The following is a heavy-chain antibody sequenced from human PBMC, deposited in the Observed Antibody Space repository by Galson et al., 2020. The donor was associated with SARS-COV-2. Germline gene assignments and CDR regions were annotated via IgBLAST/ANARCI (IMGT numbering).Heavy chain of an antibody. Sequence: SETLSPTCNVPGGSVSSAYYYWSWIRQPPGKGLEWIGYIYYSGRTKYNASLKSRVSISVATSKNQFSLKLNSVTAADTAVYYCARAVAGTRVALRVPFDHWGQGTLGTVSS. CDR1: GGSVSSAYYY. CDR3: ARAVAGTRVALRVPFDH. J-gene: IGHJ4*02. CDR2: IYYSGRT. V-gene: IGHV4-61*01. D-gene: IGHD6-19*01.